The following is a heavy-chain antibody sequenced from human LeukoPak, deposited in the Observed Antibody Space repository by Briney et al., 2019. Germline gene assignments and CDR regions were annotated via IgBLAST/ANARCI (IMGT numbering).Heavy chain of an antibody. CDR2: IIPIFGTA. D-gene: IGHD6-13*01. CDR3: ARENSNVEQQLVPENWFDP. CDR1: GGTFSSYA. J-gene: IGHJ5*02. Sequence: GASVKVSCKASGGTFSSYAISWVRQAPGQGLEWMGGIIPIFGTANYAQKFQGRVTITADESTSTACMELSSLRSEDTAVYYCARENSNVEQQLVPENWFDPWGQGTLVTVSS. V-gene: IGHV1-69*13.